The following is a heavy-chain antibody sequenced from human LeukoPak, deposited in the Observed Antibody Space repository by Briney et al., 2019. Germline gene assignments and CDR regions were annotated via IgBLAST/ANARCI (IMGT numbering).Heavy chain of an antibody. D-gene: IGHD6-19*01. J-gene: IGHJ5*02. Sequence: GASVKVSCKASGYTFTSYDINWVRQATGQGLEWMGWMNPNSGNTGYAQKFQGRVTMTRNTSISTAYMELSSLRSEDTAVYYCARGGTSYSSGWYGGDWFDPWGQGALVTVSS. CDR3: ARGGTSYSSGWYGGDWFDP. CDR1: GYTFTSYD. V-gene: IGHV1-8*01. CDR2: MNPNSGNT.